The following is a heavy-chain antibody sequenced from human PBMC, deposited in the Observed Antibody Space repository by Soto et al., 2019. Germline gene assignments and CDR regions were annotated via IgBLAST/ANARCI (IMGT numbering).Heavy chain of an antibody. V-gene: IGHV1-18*04. J-gene: IGHJ3*01. CDR3: ARGGWKYGAGPFDL. Sequence: QVQFVQSGTEMKTPGASVKVSCHASVYTFTNYGINWVRQAHGQGLESMAWINAYNGKTHHAPFVQDRVTMPTDTSTSTAYKELTSLRSDDTAVYYCARGGWKYGAGPFDLWGQGTMVTVSS. D-gene: IGHD1-7*01. CDR2: INAYNGKT. CDR1: VYTFTNYG.